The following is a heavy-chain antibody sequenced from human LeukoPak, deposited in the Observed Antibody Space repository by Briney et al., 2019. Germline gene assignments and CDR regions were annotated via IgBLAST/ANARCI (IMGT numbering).Heavy chain of an antibody. V-gene: IGHV3-74*01. J-gene: IGHJ4*02. CDR1: VFTFSTYW. D-gene: IGHD3-10*01. CDR2: INSDGTIT. Sequence: GGSLRLSCAASVFTFSTYWMNWVRQVPGKGLLWVSNINSDGTITRYADSVKGRFTISRDNAKNTLYLQMNSRRADDTARYFCGSHWFGEFANYWGQGTLVTVSS. CDR3: GSHWFGEFANY.